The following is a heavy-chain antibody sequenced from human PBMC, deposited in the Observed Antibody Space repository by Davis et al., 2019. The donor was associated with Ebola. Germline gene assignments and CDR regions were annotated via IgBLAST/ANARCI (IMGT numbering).Heavy chain of an antibody. CDR3: VTENWYRFES. V-gene: IGHV3-15*01. Sequence: GGSLRLSCAASGFTFSSYWMSWVRQAPGKGLEWVGRIKRKTDGGTTDYAAPVKGRFTISRDDSKKSMYLQMNSLRTEDTAVYYCVTENWYRFESWGQGTLVTVSS. CDR1: GFTFSSYW. D-gene: IGHD1/OR15-1a*01. J-gene: IGHJ4*02. CDR2: IKRKTDGGTT.